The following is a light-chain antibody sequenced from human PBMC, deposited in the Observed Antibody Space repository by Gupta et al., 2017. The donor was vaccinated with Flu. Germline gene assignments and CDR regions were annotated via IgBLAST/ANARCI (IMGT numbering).Light chain of an antibody. V-gene: IGKV1-39*01. Sequence: DIQMTQSPSSLSASVGDRVTITCRASQRISSYLNWYQQKPGKAPKLLIYAASSGKSGVPSRFSGSGSGTDFTLTISRLQPEDFANYYCQQRDSTPGTFGQGTKVEIK. CDR2: AAS. CDR1: QRISSY. J-gene: IGKJ1*01. CDR3: QQRDSTPGT.